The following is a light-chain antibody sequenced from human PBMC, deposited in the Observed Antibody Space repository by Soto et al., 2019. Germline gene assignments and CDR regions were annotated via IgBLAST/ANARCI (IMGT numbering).Light chain of an antibody. CDR3: SSYAGSKGV. J-gene: IGLJ2*01. V-gene: IGLV2-8*01. CDR1: SSDVGGYNY. Sequence: QSALTQPPSASGSPGQSVTLSCTGTSSDVGGYNYVSWYQQHPGKAPKLMIYEVSKRPSGVPDRCSGSNSVNTASLTVSGLQAEDEAEYYGSSYAGSKGVFGGGTKLTVL. CDR2: EVS.